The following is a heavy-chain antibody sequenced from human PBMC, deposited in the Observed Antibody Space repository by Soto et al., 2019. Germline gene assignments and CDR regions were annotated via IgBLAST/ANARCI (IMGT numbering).Heavy chain of an antibody. J-gene: IGHJ6*02. CDR2: IYYSGST. Sequence: SETLSLTCTVSGGSSSSYYWSWIRQPPGKGLEWIGYIYYSGSTNYNPSLKSRVTISVDTSKNQFSLKLSSVTAADTAVYYCAISGYDYYYYGMDVWGQGTTVTVSS. CDR3: AISGYDYYYYGMDV. V-gene: IGHV4-59*01. D-gene: IGHD5-12*01. CDR1: GGSSSSYY.